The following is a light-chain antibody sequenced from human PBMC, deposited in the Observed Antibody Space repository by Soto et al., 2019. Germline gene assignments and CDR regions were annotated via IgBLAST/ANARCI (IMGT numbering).Light chain of an antibody. CDR1: QSVNNF. J-gene: IGKJ4*01. Sequence: EMVMTQSPATLSVSPVERATLSCRASQSVNNFVAWYQQKPGQAPSLLISDASNRATGIPDRFSGSGSGTDFTLTINSLEPEDFAVYFCHQRAGWPPTFGGGTKVDIK. CDR2: DAS. CDR3: HQRAGWPPT. V-gene: IGKV3-11*01.